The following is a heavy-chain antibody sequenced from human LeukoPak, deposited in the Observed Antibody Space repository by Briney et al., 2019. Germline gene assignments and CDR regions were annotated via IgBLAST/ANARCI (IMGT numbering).Heavy chain of an antibody. D-gene: IGHD3-22*01. J-gene: IGHJ4*02. V-gene: IGHV1-69*13. CDR2: IIPIFGTA. CDR3: ASYEDYDSSGYRHFDY. CDR1: GGTFSSYA. Sequence: SVKVSCKASGGTFSSYAISWVRQAPGQGLEWMGGIIPIFGTANYAQKFQGRVTITADESTSTAYMKLSSLRSEDTAVYYCASYEDYDSSGYRHFDYWGQGTLVTVSS.